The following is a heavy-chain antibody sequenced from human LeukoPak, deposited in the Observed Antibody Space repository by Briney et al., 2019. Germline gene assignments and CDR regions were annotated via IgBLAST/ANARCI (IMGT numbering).Heavy chain of an antibody. CDR2: IFYSGST. J-gene: IGHJ5*02. CDR1: GGSISTSNYY. D-gene: IGHD3-10*01. Sequence: PSETLSLTCTVSGGSISTSNYYWGWIRQPPGKGLEWIGNIFYSGSTYYSPSLKSRVTISLDTSKNQFSLKLSSVTAADTAVYYCARGPTPMVRGPTRTTTRRNWFDPWGQGTLVTVSS. V-gene: IGHV4-39*07. CDR3: ARGPTPMVRGPTRTTTRRNWFDP.